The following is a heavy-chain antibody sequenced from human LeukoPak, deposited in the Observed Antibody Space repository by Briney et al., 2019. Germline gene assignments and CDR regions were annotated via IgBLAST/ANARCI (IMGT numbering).Heavy chain of an antibody. J-gene: IGHJ6*02. V-gene: IGHV3-64*01. CDR2: ISSNGGKT. CDR3: ARDTDREQDI. Sequence: HSGGSLRLSCAASGFTFSRDYIHWVRQAPGKGLEYVSAISSNGGKTHYTNSVKGRFTISRDNSKNTVYLQMGSLSTEDTAVYYCARDTDREQDIWGQGTTVTVSS. D-gene: IGHD4-17*01. CDR1: GFTFSRDY.